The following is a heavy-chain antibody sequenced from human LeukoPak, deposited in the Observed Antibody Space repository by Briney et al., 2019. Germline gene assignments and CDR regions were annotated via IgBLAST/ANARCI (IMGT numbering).Heavy chain of an antibody. D-gene: IGHD6-6*01. CDR2: INHSGST. Sequence: LETLSLTCAVYGGSFSGYYWSWIRQPPGKGLEWIGQINHSGSTNYNPSLKSRVTIPVHASKNQFPLKLSSVTAADTAVYCGARHDSARPVDYWGQGTLVTVSS. CDR3: ARHDSARPVDY. J-gene: IGHJ4*02. CDR1: GGSFSGYY. V-gene: IGHV4-34*01.